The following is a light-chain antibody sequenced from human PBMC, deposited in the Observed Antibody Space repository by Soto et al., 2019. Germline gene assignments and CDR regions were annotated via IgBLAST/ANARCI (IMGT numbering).Light chain of an antibody. Sequence: QSALTQPASVSGSPGQSITISCTGTSRDVGAYDFVSWYQQHPGKAPKLMIYDVSNRPSGVSTRFSGSKSGNTASLTISGPQSEDEADYYCGSYTISSSRVFGTGTMLTVL. CDR3: GSYTISSSRV. V-gene: IGLV2-14*03. CDR2: DVS. J-gene: IGLJ1*01. CDR1: SRDVGAYDF.